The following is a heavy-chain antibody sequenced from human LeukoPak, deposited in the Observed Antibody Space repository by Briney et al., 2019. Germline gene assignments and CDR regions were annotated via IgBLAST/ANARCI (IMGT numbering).Heavy chain of an antibody. CDR2: ISGSGGST. D-gene: IGHD3-22*01. CDR1: GFTFSSYS. Sequence: GGSLRLSCAASGFTFSSYSMSWVRQAPGKGLEWVSAISGSGGSTYYADSVKGRFTISRDNSKNTLYLQMNSLRAEDTAVYYCAKGYYYDSSGYSDFDYWGQGTMVTVSS. J-gene: IGHJ4*02. CDR3: AKGYYYDSSGYSDFDY. V-gene: IGHV3-23*01.